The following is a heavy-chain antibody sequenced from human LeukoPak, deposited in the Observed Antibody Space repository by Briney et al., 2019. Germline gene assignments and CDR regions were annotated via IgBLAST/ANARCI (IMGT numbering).Heavy chain of an antibody. V-gene: IGHV4-59*11. Sequence: SETLSLTCTVSGGSINSHYWSWVRQPPGKGLEWIGYVSDSGSTNYNPSLKSRVTVSVDTSKDQFSLKLTSVTAADTAVYYCARTGSSWPLYYYYYMDVWGKGTTVTVSS. D-gene: IGHD6-13*01. CDR1: GGSINSHY. CDR2: VSDSGST. J-gene: IGHJ6*03. CDR3: ARTGSSWPLYYYYYMDV.